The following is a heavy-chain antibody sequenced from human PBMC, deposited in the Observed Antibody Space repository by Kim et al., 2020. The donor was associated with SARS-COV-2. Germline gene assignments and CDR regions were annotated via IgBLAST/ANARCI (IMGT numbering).Heavy chain of an antibody. CDR2: ISAYNGNT. J-gene: IGHJ6*02. CDR3: AREPREGYYYGSGSYSGMDV. D-gene: IGHD3-10*01. V-gene: IGHV1-18*01. Sequence: ASVKVSCKASGYTFTSYGISWVRQAPGQGLEWMGWISAYNGNTNYAQKLQGRVTMTTDTSTSTAYMELRSLRSDDTAVYYCAREPREGYYYGSGSYSGMDVWGQGTTVTVSS. CDR1: GYTFTSYG.